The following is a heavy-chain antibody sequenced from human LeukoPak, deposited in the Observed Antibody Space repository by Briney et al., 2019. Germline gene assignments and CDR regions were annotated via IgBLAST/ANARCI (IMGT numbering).Heavy chain of an antibody. Sequence: SVKVSCKTSGFTFTSSAMQWVRQARGQRLEWIGWIVVGSGNTNYAQKFQERVTITRDMSTSTAYMELSSLRSEDTAVYYCAAALEYQLLKGYFDLWGRGTLVTVSS. V-gene: IGHV1-58*02. J-gene: IGHJ2*01. CDR1: GFTFTSSA. D-gene: IGHD2-2*01. CDR2: IVVGSGNT. CDR3: AAALEYQLLKGYFDL.